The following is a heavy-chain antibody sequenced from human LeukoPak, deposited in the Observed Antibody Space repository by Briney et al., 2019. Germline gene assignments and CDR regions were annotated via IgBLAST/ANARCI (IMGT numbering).Heavy chain of an antibody. CDR3: AKGSYDSSGYLYYFDY. CDR2: ISGSGGST. D-gene: IGHD3-22*01. Sequence: GGSLRLSCAASGFTFSSYAMSWVRQAPGKGLEWVTAISGSGGSTYYADSVKGRFTISRDNSKNTLYLQMNSLRAEDTAVYYCAKGSYDSSGYLYYFDYWGQGTLVTVSS. J-gene: IGHJ4*02. V-gene: IGHV3-23*01. CDR1: GFTFSSYA.